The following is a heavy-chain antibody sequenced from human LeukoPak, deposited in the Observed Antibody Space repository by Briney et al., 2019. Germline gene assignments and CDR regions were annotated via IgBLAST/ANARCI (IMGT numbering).Heavy chain of an antibody. CDR2: INPTGSAT. J-gene: IGHJ5*02. V-gene: IGHV1-46*01. D-gene: IGHD3-10*01. CDR3: ARDNSVGDIAWWFDP. Sequence: ASVKVSCKASGYTFIKHWMHWARQAPGQGLEWVGLINPTGSATLYAQKFQGRVTLTRDMSTNTDYMELRSLKSEDTAVYYCARDNSVGDIAWWFDPWGQGTLVTVSS. CDR1: GYTFIKHW.